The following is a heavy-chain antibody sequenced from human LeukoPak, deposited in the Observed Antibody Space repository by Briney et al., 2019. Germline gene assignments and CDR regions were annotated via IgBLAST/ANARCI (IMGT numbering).Heavy chain of an antibody. J-gene: IGHJ4*02. V-gene: IGHV4-59*12. CDR3: AREGYYYGSGLYY. Sequence: SETLSLTCTVSGGSISSYYWSWIRQPPGKGLKWIGNIYYSGYTTYSPSLRSRVTISVDTSKNQFSLKLSSVTAADTAVYYCAREGYYYGSGLYYWGQGTLVTVSS. CDR1: GGSISSYY. D-gene: IGHD3-10*01. CDR2: IYYSGYT.